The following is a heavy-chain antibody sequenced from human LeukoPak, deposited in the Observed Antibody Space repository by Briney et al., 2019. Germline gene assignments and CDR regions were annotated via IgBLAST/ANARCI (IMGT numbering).Heavy chain of an antibody. D-gene: IGHD3-22*01. Sequence: GGSLRLSCTASGFTFGDYAMSWFRQAPGKGLEWVGYIRSKAYGGTTEYAASVKGRFTISRDDSKSIAYLQMNSLKTEDTAVYYCTRDLGHYYDSSGYYYFDYWGQGTLVTVSS. CDR3: TRDLGHYYDSSGYYYFDY. CDR1: GFTFGDYA. CDR2: IRSKAYGGTT. V-gene: IGHV3-49*03. J-gene: IGHJ4*02.